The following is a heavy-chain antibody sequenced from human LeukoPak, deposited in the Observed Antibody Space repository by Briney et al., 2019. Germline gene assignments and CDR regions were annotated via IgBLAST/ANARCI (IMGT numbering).Heavy chain of an antibody. V-gene: IGHV4-30-4*08. Sequence: SVTLSLTCTVSGGSISSGDYYWSWIRQPPGKGLEWIGYIYYSGSTYYNPSLKSRVTISVDTSKNQFSLKLSSVTAADTAVYYCARLHTYYDFWSGYSVDYWGQGTLVTVSS. CDR1: GGSISSGDYY. J-gene: IGHJ4*02. D-gene: IGHD3-3*01. CDR2: IYYSGST. CDR3: ARLHTYYDFWSGYSVDY.